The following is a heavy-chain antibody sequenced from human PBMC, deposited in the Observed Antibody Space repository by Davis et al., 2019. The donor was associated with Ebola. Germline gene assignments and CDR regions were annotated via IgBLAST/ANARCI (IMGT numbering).Heavy chain of an antibody. D-gene: IGHD5-12*01. CDR2: INPNDGRT. J-gene: IGHJ3*02. CDR3: TTPGGQDSGYDVVDI. V-gene: IGHV1-46*03. Sequence: ASVKVSCKASGYTFTNYYMHWVRQAPGQGPEWMGMINPNDGRTIYAQKFQGRVTVTRDTPTTTVYMDLSSLRSEDTALYYCTTPGGQDSGYDVVDIWGQGRMVTVSS. CDR1: GYTFTNYY.